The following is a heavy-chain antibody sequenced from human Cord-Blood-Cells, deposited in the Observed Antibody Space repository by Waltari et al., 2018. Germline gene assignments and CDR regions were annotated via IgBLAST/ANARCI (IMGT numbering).Heavy chain of an antibody. Sequence: QVQLQESGPGLVKPSETLSLTCTVSGGSISSYYWSWIRQPAGKGLEWIGRIYTSGGTNYHPSLKSRVTMSVDTSKNQFSLKLSSVTAADTAVYYCARDERITIFGVVIGDAFDIWGQGTMVTVSS. CDR3: ARDERITIFGVVIGDAFDI. CDR1: GGSISSYY. D-gene: IGHD3-3*01. J-gene: IGHJ3*02. V-gene: IGHV4-4*07. CDR2: IYTSGGT.